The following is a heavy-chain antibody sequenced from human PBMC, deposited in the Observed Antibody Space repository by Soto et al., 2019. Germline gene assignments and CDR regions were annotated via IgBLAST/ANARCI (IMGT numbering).Heavy chain of an antibody. Sequence: ASVKVCCKASGYTFTSYYMHWVRQAPGQGLEWMGIINPSGGSTSYAQKSQGRVTMPRDTSTSTVYMELSSLRSEDTAVYYCASEDSNRPRYGMDVWGQGTTVTVS. J-gene: IGHJ6*02. CDR1: GYTFTSYY. D-gene: IGHD6-6*01. V-gene: IGHV1-46*01. CDR3: ASEDSNRPRYGMDV. CDR2: INPSGGST.